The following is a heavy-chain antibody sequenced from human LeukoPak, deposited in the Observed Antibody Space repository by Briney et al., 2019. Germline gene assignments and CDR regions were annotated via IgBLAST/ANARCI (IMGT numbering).Heavy chain of an antibody. CDR2: IYTSGST. CDR3: ASRYYDYYGSGSYYYFDY. Sequence: PSETLSLTCTVSGGSISSGSYYWSWIRQPAGKGLEWIGRIYTSGSTNYNPSLKSRVTISVDTSKNQFSLKLSSVTAADTAVYYCASRYYDYYGSGSYYYFDYWGQGTLVTVSS. V-gene: IGHV4-61*02. J-gene: IGHJ4*02. CDR1: GGSISSGSYY. D-gene: IGHD3-10*01.